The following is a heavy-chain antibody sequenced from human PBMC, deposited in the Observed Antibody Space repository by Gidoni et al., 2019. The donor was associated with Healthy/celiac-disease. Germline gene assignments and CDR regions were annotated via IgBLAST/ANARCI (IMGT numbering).Heavy chain of an antibody. D-gene: IGHD4-17*01. J-gene: IGHJ5*02. CDR1: LFPFSSFS. V-gene: IGHV3-21*01. CDR2: ISSSSSYI. CDR3: ARERAVGPHDYGDYGWFDP. Sequence: EVQLVESGAGLIKPGGSLRLPCAASLFPFSSFSMNWVRPAPGKGRELVSSISSSSSYIYYAASVKGRFTISRDNAKNSLYLQMNSLRAEDTAVYYCARERAVGPHDYGDYGWFDPWGQGTLVTVSS.